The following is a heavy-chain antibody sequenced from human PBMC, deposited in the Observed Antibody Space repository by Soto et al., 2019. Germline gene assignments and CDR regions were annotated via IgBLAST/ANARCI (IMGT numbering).Heavy chain of an antibody. CDR1: GYTFTSYG. V-gene: IGHV1-18*04. Sequence: QVQLVQSGAEVKKPGSSVKVSCKASGYTFTSYGISWVRQAPGQGLEWMGWISAYNDNTNYAQKLQGRVTMTTDTSTSTAYMELRSLRSDDTAVYYCARGRYCSGGSCYSRWFDPWGQGTLVTVSS. J-gene: IGHJ5*02. CDR2: ISAYNDNT. CDR3: ARGRYCSGGSCYSRWFDP. D-gene: IGHD2-15*01.